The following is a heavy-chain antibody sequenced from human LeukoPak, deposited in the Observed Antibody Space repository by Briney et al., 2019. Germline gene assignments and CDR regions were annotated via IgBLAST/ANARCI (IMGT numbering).Heavy chain of an antibody. CDR3: AKDSSGYYLNY. Sequence: PGGSLRLSCAASGFTFSSYGMHWVRQAPGKGLEWVAVISYDGSNKYYADPVKGRFTISRDNPKNTLYLQMNSLRAEDTAVYYCAKDSSGYYLNYWGQGTLVTVSS. V-gene: IGHV3-30*18. J-gene: IGHJ4*02. CDR1: GFTFSSYG. CDR2: ISYDGSNK. D-gene: IGHD3-22*01.